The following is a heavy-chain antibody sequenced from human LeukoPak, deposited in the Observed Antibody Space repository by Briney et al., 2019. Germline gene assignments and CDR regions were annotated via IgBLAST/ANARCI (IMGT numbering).Heavy chain of an antibody. J-gene: IGHJ5*02. CDR3: ARVPMTTVTRGGFWFDP. CDR2: INAGNGNT. Sequence: ASVKVSCKASGYTFTSYAMHWVRQAPGQRLEWMGWINAGNGNTKYSQKFQGRVTITRDTSASTAYMELSSLRSEDTAVYYCARVPMTTVTRGGFWFDPWGQGTLVTVSS. V-gene: IGHV1-3*01. CDR1: GYTFTSYA. D-gene: IGHD4-17*01.